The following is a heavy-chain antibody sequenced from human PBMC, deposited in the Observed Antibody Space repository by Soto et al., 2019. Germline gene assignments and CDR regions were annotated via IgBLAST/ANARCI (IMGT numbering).Heavy chain of an antibody. CDR3: ARIPVDTYMIYWSDP. CDR1: GDSVSRGNYY. J-gene: IGHJ5*02. V-gene: IGHV4-61*01. D-gene: IGHD5-18*01. Sequence: PSETLSLTCTVSGDSVSRGNYYWSWIRQSPGKGPEWIGYIYYGGTTNYSPSLKSRVTISLNTSKNQFSLKLSSVTAADTAVYYCARIPVDTYMIYWSDPWGQGTLVTVSS. CDR2: IYYGGTT.